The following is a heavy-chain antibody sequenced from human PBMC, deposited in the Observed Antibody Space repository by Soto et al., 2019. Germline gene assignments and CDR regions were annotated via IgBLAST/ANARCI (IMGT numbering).Heavy chain of an antibody. CDR3: AREGKVYFDY. D-gene: IGHD3-10*01. V-gene: IGHV4-30-4*08. J-gene: IGHJ4*02. Sequence: SETLSLTCTVSGGSISSSSYYWGWIRQPPGKGLEWIGYIYYSGSTYYNPSLKSRVTISVDTSKNQFSLKLSSVTAADTAVYYCAREGKVYFDYWGQGTLVTVSS. CDR1: GGSISSSSYY. CDR2: IYYSGST.